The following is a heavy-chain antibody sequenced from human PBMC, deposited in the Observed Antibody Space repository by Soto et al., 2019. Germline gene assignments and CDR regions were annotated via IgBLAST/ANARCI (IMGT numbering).Heavy chain of an antibody. J-gene: IGHJ5*02. V-gene: IGHV4-34*01. CDR2: INHSGST. Sequence: QVQLQQWGAGLLKPSETLSLTCAVYGGSFSGYYWSWIRQPPGKGLEWIGEINHSGSTNYNPSPKSRVTISVDTSKNQFSLKLSSVTAADTAVYYCARAAGTDIVVVVAATDWFDPWGQGTLVTVSS. CDR3: ARAAGTDIVVVVAATDWFDP. D-gene: IGHD2-15*01. CDR1: GGSFSGYY.